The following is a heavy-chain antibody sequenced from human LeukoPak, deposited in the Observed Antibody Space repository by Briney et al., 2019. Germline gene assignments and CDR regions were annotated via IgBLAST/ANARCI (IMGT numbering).Heavy chain of an antibody. J-gene: IGHJ4*02. Sequence: ASVKVSCKASGYTFTGYYMHWVRQAPGQGLEWMGWINPNSGGTNYAQKFQGRVTMTRDMSTSTVYMELSSLRSEDTAVYYCARGGSGWPFDYWGQGTLVTVSS. CDR1: GYTFTGYY. D-gene: IGHD6-19*01. CDR2: INPNSGGT. CDR3: ARGGSGWPFDY. V-gene: IGHV1-2*02.